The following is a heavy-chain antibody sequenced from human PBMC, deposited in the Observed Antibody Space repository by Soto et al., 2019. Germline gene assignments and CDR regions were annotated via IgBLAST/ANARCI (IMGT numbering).Heavy chain of an antibody. CDR2: INAGNGHT. CDR3: ARGGDGNNVGAGY. Sequence: GASVKVSCKASGYRFNTYAMHWVRQAPGQGLEWTGWINAGNGHTEYAQKFQGRVTITGDISTNTAYMELSSLRSEDTAVYYCARGGDGNNVGAGYWGQGTPVTAPQ. D-gene: IGHD2-21*01. CDR1: GYRFNTYA. J-gene: IGHJ4*02. V-gene: IGHV1-3*01.